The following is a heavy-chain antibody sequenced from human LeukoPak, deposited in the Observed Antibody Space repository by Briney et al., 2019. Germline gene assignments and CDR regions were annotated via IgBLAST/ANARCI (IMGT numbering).Heavy chain of an antibody. D-gene: IGHD5-18*01. J-gene: IGHJ6*03. V-gene: IGHV3-48*03. CDR3: ARDRWNTAKNYYYYYMDV. Sequence: GGSLRLSCAASGFTFSSYEMNWVRQAPGKGLEWVSYISSSGSTIYYADSVKGRFTISRDNAKNSLYLQMNSLRAEDTAVYYCARDRWNTAKNYYYYYMDVWGKGTTVTVSS. CDR1: GFTFSSYE. CDR2: ISSSGSTI.